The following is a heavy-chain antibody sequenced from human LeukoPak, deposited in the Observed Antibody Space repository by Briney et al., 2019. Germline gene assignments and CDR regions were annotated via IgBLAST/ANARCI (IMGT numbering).Heavy chain of an antibody. J-gene: IGHJ4*02. D-gene: IGHD3-22*01. V-gene: IGHV1-18*01. CDR1: GGTFSSYA. CDR2: ISAYNGNT. CDR3: ARDFSYYDSSGFFDY. Sequence: ASVKVSCKASGGTFSSYAISWVRQAPGQGLEWMGWISAYNGNTNYAQKLQGRVTMTTDTSTSTAYMELRSLRSDDTAVYYCARDFSYYDSSGFFDYWGQGILVTVSS.